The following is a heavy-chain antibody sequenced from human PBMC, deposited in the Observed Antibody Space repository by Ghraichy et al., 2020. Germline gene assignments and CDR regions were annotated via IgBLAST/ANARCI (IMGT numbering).Heavy chain of an antibody. V-gene: IGHV3-23*01. J-gene: IGHJ5*02. D-gene: IGHD2-2*01. CDR1: GFTFSSYA. Sequence: GESLNISCAASGFTFSSYAMSWVRQAPGKGLEWVSAISGSGGSTYYADSVKGRFTISRDNSKNMLYLQMNNLRAEDTAVYYCSKDRGVVVGGAWFDPWGQGTLVTVSS. CDR2: ISGSGGST. CDR3: SKDRGVVVGGAWFDP.